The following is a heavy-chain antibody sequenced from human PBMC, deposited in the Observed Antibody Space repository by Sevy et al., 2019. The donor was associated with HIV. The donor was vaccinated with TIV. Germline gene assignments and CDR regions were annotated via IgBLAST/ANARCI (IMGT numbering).Heavy chain of an antibody. CDR3: ARDVRGEGIRPGDLDY. D-gene: IGHD3-10*02. CDR1: GFTFSHYG. Sequence: GESLKISCAASGFTFSHYGMQWVRQAPGKGLEWVALIWNVGSNKYYAGSVKGRFTTSRDNSSNTLFMQMNGLRAEDTAVYYCARDVRGEGIRPGDLDYWGQGTLVTVSS. V-gene: IGHV3-33*01. CDR2: IWNVGSNK. J-gene: IGHJ4*02.